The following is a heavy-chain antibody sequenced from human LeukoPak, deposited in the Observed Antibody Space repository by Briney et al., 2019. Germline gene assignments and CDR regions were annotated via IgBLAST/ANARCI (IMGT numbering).Heavy chain of an antibody. CDR3: AREDDWNYEDY. J-gene: IGHJ4*02. D-gene: IGHD1-7*01. V-gene: IGHV3-7*01. CDR2: IKQDGSEK. CDR1: GSTFSNYW. Sequence: GGSLRLSCAASGSTFSNYWMSWVRQAPGKGLEWEANIKQDGSEKYYVNSVKGRFTISRDNAKNSLYLQMNSLRAEDTAIYYCAREDDWNYEDYWGQGTLVTVSS.